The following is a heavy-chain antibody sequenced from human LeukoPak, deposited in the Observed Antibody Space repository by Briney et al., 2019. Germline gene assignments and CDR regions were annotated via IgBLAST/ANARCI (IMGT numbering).Heavy chain of an antibody. CDR3: TRGRAYYDSTGYYY. V-gene: IGHV4-59*01. CDR1: GGSISGFH. Sequence: PSETLSLTCTVSGGSISGFHWSWIRQPPGKGLDYIGDIYYSGGTNYNPSLKSRVTISVDTSKNQFSLRLSSVTAADTAVYYCTRGRAYYDSTGYYYWGRGVLVTVSS. CDR2: IYYSGGT. J-gene: IGHJ4*02. D-gene: IGHD3-22*01.